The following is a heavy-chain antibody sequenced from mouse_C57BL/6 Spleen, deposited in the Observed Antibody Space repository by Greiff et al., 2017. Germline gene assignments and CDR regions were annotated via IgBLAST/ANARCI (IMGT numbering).Heavy chain of an antibody. CDR1: GFTFSSYG. V-gene: IGHV5-6*01. CDR3: AILGIYSKSYFDV. J-gene: IGHJ1*03. Sequence: EVHLVESGGDLVKPGGSLKLSCAASGFTFSSYGMSWVRQTPDKRLEWVATISSGGSYTYYPDSVKGRFTISRDNAKNTLYLQMSSLKSEDTAMYYCAILGIYSKSYFDVWGTGTTVTVSS. CDR2: ISSGGSYT. D-gene: IGHD2-5*01.